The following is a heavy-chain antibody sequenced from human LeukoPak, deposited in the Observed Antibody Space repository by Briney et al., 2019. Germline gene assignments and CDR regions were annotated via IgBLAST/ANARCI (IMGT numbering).Heavy chain of an antibody. CDR1: GNSISSGDNY. V-gene: IGHV4-61*02. Sequence: SQTLSLTCTVSGNSISSGDNYWSWIRQPAGKGLEWIGRIYTSGSTNYNPSLKSRVTISGDTSKNQFSLKLSSVTAGDTAVYYCARGSSREARPFDYWGQGTLVTVSS. CDR2: IYTSGST. D-gene: IGHD6-6*01. J-gene: IGHJ4*02. CDR3: ARGSSREARPFDY.